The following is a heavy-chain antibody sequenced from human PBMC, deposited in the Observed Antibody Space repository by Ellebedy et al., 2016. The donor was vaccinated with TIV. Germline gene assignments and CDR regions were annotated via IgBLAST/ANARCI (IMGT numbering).Heavy chain of an antibody. J-gene: IGHJ4*02. Sequence: MPSETLSLTCTVSGGSIFSYYWSWIRQPPGKGLEWIGYIYYSGSTSYNPSLESRVTISVDMSKNQFSLKLISVTAADTAVYYCARREARGYDIWSGYEYWGQGNLVTVSS. D-gene: IGHD3-3*01. CDR2: IYYSGST. CDR1: GGSIFSYY. V-gene: IGHV4-59*08. CDR3: ARREARGYDIWSGYEY.